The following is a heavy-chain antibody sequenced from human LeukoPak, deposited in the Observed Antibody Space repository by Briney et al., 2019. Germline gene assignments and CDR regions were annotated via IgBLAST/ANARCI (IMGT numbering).Heavy chain of an antibody. CDR1: GYIFTSYG. Sequence: ASVKVSCKASGYIFTSYGITWVRQAPGQGLEWMGWINANNGNTNYAQNLQGRVTMTTDTSTSTVYMELRSLKSDDTAVYYCARWIAAAGPYYYYGMDVWGQGTTVTVSS. D-gene: IGHD6-13*01. CDR2: INANNGNT. V-gene: IGHV1-18*01. CDR3: ARWIAAAGPYYYYGMDV. J-gene: IGHJ6*02.